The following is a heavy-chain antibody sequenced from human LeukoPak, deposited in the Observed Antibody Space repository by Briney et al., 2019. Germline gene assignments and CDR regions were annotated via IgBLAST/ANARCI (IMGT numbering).Heavy chain of an antibody. CDR3: AREGRVFYGSGSYWAQDYYYYMDV. Sequence: GGPLRLSCAASGFTFSSYSMNWVRQAPGKGLEWVSYISSSSSTIYYADSVKGRFTISKDNSKNTVYLQMNSLRPEDTAVYYCAREGRVFYGSGSYWAQDYYYYMDVWGKGTTVTVSS. V-gene: IGHV3-48*01. CDR1: GFTFSSYS. D-gene: IGHD3-10*01. CDR2: ISSSSSTI. J-gene: IGHJ6*03.